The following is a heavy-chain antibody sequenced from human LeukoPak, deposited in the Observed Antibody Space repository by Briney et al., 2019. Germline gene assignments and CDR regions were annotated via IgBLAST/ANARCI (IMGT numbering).Heavy chain of an antibody. CDR3: ARVLHKGNYDGDAYYGF. J-gene: IGHJ4*02. D-gene: IGHD3-22*01. V-gene: IGHV3-48*01. CDR2: ISSSSSTI. Sequence: GGSLRLSCEASGFTFSSYSMNWVRQAPGKGLEWVSYISSSSSTIYYADSVKGRFTISRDNAKNSLYLQMNSLRAEDTAVYYCARVLHKGNYDGDAYYGFWGQGTLVTVSS. CDR1: GFTFSSYS.